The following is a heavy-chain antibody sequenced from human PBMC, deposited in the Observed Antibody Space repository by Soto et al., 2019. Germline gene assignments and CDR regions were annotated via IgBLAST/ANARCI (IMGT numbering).Heavy chain of an antibody. CDR2: ISTSVGST. Sequence: GGSLRLSCAASGFTFSTYAMSWVRQSPGKGLEWVSAISTSVGSTYYTDSVKGRFTISRDNSKNTLYLQMNSLRAEDTAVYYCAKGGQSYDYWGQGTLVTVSS. V-gene: IGHV3-23*01. CDR1: GFTFSTYA. J-gene: IGHJ4*02. CDR3: AKGGQSYDY. D-gene: IGHD3-10*01.